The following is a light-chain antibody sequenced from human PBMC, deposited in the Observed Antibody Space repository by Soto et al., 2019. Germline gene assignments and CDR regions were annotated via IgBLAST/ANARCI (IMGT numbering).Light chain of an antibody. CDR1: RSFLYKSNNKNH. CDR3: QQYNTLYT. CDR2: KAS. Sequence: DIVMTQSPDSLAVSLCERATMNCKFSRSFLYKSNNKNHLAWYQQKPGQAPRLLIYKASTLESGVQSRFNGSGSGTEFSLTISSLQPDDSATYDCQQYNTLYTFGQGTKVDIK. J-gene: IGKJ2*01. V-gene: IGKV4-1*01.